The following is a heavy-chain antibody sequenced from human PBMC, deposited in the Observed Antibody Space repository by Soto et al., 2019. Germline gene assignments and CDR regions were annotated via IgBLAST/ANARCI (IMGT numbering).Heavy chain of an antibody. CDR2: IIPIFGTA. V-gene: IGHV1-69*13. CDR3: ASGYSYYDSSGYYYYGMDV. Sequence: SVKVSCKASGGTFSSYAISWVRQAPGQGLEWMGGIIPIFGTANYAQKFQGRVTITADESTSTAYMELSSLRSEDTAVYYCASGYSYYDSSGYYYYGMDVWGQGTTVTVSS. J-gene: IGHJ6*02. D-gene: IGHD3-22*01. CDR1: GGTFSSYA.